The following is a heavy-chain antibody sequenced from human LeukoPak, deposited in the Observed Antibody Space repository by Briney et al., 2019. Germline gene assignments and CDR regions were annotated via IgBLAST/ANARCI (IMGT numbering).Heavy chain of an antibody. J-gene: IGHJ4*02. D-gene: IGHD5-12*01. Sequence: PGRSLRLSCAASGFTFDDYAMHWVRQAPGKGLEWVSGISWNSGSIGYADSVKGRFTISRDNAKNSLYLQMNSLRAEDTALYYCAKAGKRDRGYDSYYFDYWGQGTLVTVSS. CDR3: AKAGKRDRGYDSYYFDY. CDR2: ISWNSGSI. CDR1: GFTFDDYA. V-gene: IGHV3-9*01.